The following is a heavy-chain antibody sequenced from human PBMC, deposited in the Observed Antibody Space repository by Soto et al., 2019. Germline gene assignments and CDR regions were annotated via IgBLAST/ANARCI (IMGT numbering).Heavy chain of an antibody. CDR2: IYPGDSDT. V-gene: IGHV5-51*01. J-gene: IGHJ4*02. CDR3: ARPSRIAAYEYYFDY. D-gene: IGHD6-6*01. CDR1: GYSFTSYW. Sequence: GESLKISCKGSGYSFTSYWVGWVRQMPGKGLEWMGIIYPGDSDTRYSPSFQGQVTISADKSISTAYLQWSSLKASDTAMYYCARPSRIAAYEYYFDYWGQGTLVTVSS.